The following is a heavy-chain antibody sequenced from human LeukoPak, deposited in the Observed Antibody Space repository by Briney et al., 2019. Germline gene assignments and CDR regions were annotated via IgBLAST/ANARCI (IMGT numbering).Heavy chain of an antibody. V-gene: IGHV3-30*03. J-gene: IGHJ4*02. CDR3: AIRDFDF. CDR1: GFNFRHYG. CDR2: ISYDGNNT. Sequence: GGSLRLSCVASGFNFRHYGIHWVRQAPGKGPQWVAVISYDGNNTFYADSVKGRFTVFRDNSKNTVFLQMNNLRHEDTALYYCAIRDFDFWGQGTLVTVSS.